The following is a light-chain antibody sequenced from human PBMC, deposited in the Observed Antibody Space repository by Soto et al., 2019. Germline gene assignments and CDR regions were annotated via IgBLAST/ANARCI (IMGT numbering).Light chain of an antibody. CDR1: RSVSSY. CDR2: DTS. J-gene: IGKJ5*01. Sequence: EIVLTQSPATLSLSPGERATLSCMTSRSVSSYLALYQQKPGQAPRLLIYDTSIRASGIPARFSGSGSGTDFTLTISILEPEDFAVYYCQQYGSSPITFGQGTRLEIK. V-gene: IGKV3-20*01. CDR3: QQYGSSPIT.